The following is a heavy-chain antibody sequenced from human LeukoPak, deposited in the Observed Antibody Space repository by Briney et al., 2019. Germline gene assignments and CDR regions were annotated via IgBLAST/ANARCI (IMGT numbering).Heavy chain of an antibody. CDR3: ARDRAASMYFDY. V-gene: IGHV1-69*04. J-gene: IGHJ4*02. D-gene: IGHD6-13*01. CDR1: GGTFGSYT. Sequence: SVKVSCKASGGTFGSYTISWVRQAPGQGHEWMGRIIPILGIANYAQKFQGRVTITADKSTSTACMELSSLRSEDTAVYYCARDRAASMYFDYWGQGTLVTVSS. CDR2: IIPILGIA.